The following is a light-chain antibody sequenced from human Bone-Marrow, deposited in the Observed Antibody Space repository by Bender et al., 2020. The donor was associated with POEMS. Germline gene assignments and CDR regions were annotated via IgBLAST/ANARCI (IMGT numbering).Light chain of an antibody. CDR1: NSDVGGYKL. V-gene: IGLV2-23*02. J-gene: IGLJ3*02. CDR2: DVS. Sequence: QSALTQPASVSGSPGQSITMSCSGRNSDVGGYKLVSWYQQHPGKAPKLILFDVSRRPSGVSSRFSGSKSGNTASLTISGLQAEDEADFYCCSYAGSSIWVFGGGTKLTVL. CDR3: CSYAGSSIWV.